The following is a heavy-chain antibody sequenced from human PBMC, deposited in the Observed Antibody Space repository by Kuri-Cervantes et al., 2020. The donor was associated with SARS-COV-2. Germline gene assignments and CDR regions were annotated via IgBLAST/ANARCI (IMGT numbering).Heavy chain of an antibody. Sequence: GESLKISCAASGFTFSDYNINWVRQAPGKGLEWVSYISSSSRTIYYADSVKGRFTISRDNSKNTLYLQMNSLRAEDTAVYYCARTPGAGDYWGQGTLVTVSS. CDR2: ISSSSRTI. J-gene: IGHJ4*02. CDR1: GFTFSDYN. V-gene: IGHV3-48*01. D-gene: IGHD2-15*01. CDR3: ARTPGAGDY.